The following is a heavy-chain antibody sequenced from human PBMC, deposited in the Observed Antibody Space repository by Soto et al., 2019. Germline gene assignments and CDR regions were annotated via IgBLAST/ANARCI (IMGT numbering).Heavy chain of an antibody. CDR3: ARRKLFIAAAVHSWFDP. J-gene: IGHJ5*02. Sequence: SETLSLTCAVYGGSFSGYYCSWIRQPPGKGLEWIGEINHSRSTNYNPSLKSRVTISVDTSKNQFSLKLSSVTAADTAVYYCARRKLFIAAAVHSWFDPWGQGTLVTVSS. D-gene: IGHD6-13*01. CDR2: INHSRST. CDR1: GGSFSGYY. V-gene: IGHV4-34*01.